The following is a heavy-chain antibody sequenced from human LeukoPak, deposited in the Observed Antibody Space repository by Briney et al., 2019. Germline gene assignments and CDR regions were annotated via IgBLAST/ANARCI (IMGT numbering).Heavy chain of an antibody. Sequence: VASVKVSCKVSGYTLTELSMHWVRQAPGKGLEWMGGFDPEDGETIYAQKFQGRVTMTEDTSTDTAYMELSSLRSEDTAVYYCATDGLITMVRGFDYWGQGTLVTVSS. V-gene: IGHV1-24*01. D-gene: IGHD3-10*01. J-gene: IGHJ4*02. CDR1: GYTLTELS. CDR2: FDPEDGET. CDR3: ATDGLITMVRGFDY.